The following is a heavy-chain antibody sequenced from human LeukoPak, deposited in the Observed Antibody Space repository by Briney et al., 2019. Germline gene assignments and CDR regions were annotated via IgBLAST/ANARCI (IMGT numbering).Heavy chain of an antibody. Sequence: SVKVSCKASGGTFSSYAISWVRQAPGQGLEWMGRIIPILGIANYAQKFQERVTITRDMSTSTAYMELGSLRSEDTAVYYCAAGSGSYPDYWGQGTLVTVSS. CDR3: AAGSGSYPDY. V-gene: IGHV1-69*04. D-gene: IGHD1-26*01. CDR2: IIPILGIA. CDR1: GGTFSSYA. J-gene: IGHJ4*02.